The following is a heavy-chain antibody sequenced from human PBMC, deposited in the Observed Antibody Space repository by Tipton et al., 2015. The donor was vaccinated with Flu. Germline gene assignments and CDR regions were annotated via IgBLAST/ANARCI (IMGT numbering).Heavy chain of an antibody. CDR2: IKQDGSEK. J-gene: IGHJ4*02. D-gene: IGHD6-19*01. Sequence: GSLRLSCAASGFTFSNYWMSWVRQAPGKGLEWVANIKQDGSEKYYVDSVKGRFTISRDNSKNTLVLQMNSLRAEDTAVYYCAKVIPELVAGLDYWGQGTLVTASS. CDR3: AKVIPELVAGLDY. V-gene: IGHV3-7*03. CDR1: GFTFSNYW.